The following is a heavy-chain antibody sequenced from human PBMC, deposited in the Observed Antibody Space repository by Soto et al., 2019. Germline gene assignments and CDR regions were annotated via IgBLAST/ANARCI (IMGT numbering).Heavy chain of an antibody. D-gene: IGHD1-1*01. CDR2: IYATGTT. CDR3: VSDGTKPLRGWFDP. Sequence: SETLSLTCTVSGASLSGFYWSRIRKSAGKGLEWIGRIYATGTTDYNPSLKSRVMMSVDTSKKQFSLKLRSVTAADTAVYYCVSDGTKPLRGWFDPWGQGISVTVSS. J-gene: IGHJ5*02. CDR1: GASLSGFY. V-gene: IGHV4-4*07.